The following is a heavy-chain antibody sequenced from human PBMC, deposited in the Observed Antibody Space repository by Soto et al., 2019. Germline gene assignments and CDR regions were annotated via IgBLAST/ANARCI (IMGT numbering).Heavy chain of an antibody. V-gene: IGHV3-11*04. CDR3: ARGDSSHYDILTGQAYYYYGMDV. CDR2: ISFSGDIR. D-gene: IGHD3-9*01. J-gene: IGHJ6*02. CDR1: GFTFSDSY. Sequence: PGGSLRLSCAASGFTFSDSYMSWIRQAPGKGLEWVAYISFSGDIRHYIDSVEGRFTVSRDNAKKSLYLQLNSLRVEDTAVYYCARGDSSHYDILTGQAYYYYGMDVWGQGTTVTVSS.